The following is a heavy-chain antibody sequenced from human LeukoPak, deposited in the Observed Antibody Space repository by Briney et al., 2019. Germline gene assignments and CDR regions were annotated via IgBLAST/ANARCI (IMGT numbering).Heavy chain of an antibody. V-gene: IGHV1-18*01. CDR2: ISAYNGNT. CDR3: ARDGASRWSRGYSNYPTFDY. CDR1: GYTLTSYG. J-gene: IGHJ4*02. Sequence: GASVKVSCKASGYTLTSYGISWVRQAPGQGLEWMGWISAYNGNTNYAQKLQGRVTMTTDTSTSTAYMELRSLRSDDTAVYYCARDGASRWSRGYSNYPTFDYWGQGTLVTVSS. D-gene: IGHD4-11*01.